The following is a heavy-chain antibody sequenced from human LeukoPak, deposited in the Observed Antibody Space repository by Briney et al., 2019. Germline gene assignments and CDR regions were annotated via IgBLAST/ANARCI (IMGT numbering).Heavy chain of an antibody. CDR2: IIPIFGTA. D-gene: IGHD6-19*01. Sequence: SVKVSCKASGGTFSSYAISWVRQAPGQGLEWMGGIIPIFGTANYAQKFQGRVTITADESTSTAYMELSGLRSEDTAVYYCARVDRQWLVGNLDYWGQGTLVTVSS. CDR1: GGTFSSYA. CDR3: ARVDRQWLVGNLDY. J-gene: IGHJ4*02. V-gene: IGHV1-69*13.